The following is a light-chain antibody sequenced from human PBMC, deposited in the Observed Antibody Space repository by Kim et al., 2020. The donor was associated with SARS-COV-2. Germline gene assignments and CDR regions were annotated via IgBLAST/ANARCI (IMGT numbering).Light chain of an antibody. V-gene: IGKV1-12*01. CDR1: QDVSTR. Sequence: ASMGGRFSISCRASQDVSTRLAWYQQKPGKAPKLLIYGASSLQSGVPSRFSGSGSGTDFTLTINTLQPEDFAIYYCQQADSFPLTFAGGTKLEIK. J-gene: IGKJ4*01. CDR3: QQADSFPLT. CDR2: GAS.